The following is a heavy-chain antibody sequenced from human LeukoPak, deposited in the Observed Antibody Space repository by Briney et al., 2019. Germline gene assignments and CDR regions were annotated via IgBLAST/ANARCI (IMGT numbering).Heavy chain of an antibody. D-gene: IGHD2-2*01. J-gene: IGHJ3*02. CDR2: IRYDGSNK. CDR3: AKDSAVVVPAATDAFDI. CDR1: GFTFSSYG. Sequence: GGSLRLSCAASGFTFSSYGMHWVRQAPGKGLEWVAFIRYDGSNKYYADSVKGRFTISRDNSKNTLYLQMNSLRAEDTAVYYCAKDSAVVVPAATDAFDIWGQGIMVTVSS. V-gene: IGHV3-30*02.